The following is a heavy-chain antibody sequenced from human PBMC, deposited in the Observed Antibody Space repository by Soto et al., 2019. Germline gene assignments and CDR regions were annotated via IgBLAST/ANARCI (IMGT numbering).Heavy chain of an antibody. V-gene: IGHV3-30*18. D-gene: IGHD1-26*01. CDR3: AKGGVGSTSNAFDI. Sequence: GGPLRLSCADSGFTVRRYGMQWVREAPGKGLEWVAVISYDGSNKYYADSVKGRFTISRDNSKNTLYLQMNSLRAEDTAVYYCAKGGVGSTSNAFDIWGQGTMVTVSS. J-gene: IGHJ3*02. CDR2: ISYDGSNK. CDR1: GFTVRRYG.